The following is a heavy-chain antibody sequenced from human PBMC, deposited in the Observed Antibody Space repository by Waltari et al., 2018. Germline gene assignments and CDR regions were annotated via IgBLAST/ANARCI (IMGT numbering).Heavy chain of an antibody. Sequence: QMQLQESGPGLVKPSEPLSLTCTVSGGPISSSPYYWGWIRQPPGKGLEWIGNIYYSGSTYYKPSLKSRLTISVDTSKNQFSLNLRSVTAADTAVYYCARLPISLGVGSVFDIWGQGTMVTVSS. D-gene: IGHD2-15*01. V-gene: IGHV4-39*01. CDR3: ARLPISLGVGSVFDI. CDR2: IYYSGST. J-gene: IGHJ3*02. CDR1: GGPISSSPYY.